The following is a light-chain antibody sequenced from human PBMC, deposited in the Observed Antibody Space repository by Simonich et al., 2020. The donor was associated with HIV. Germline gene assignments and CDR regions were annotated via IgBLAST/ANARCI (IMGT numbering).Light chain of an antibody. V-gene: IGKV3-15*01. CDR3: QQYNNWHLYT. CDR2: GAS. Sequence: EIVMTQSPANLSVSPGERATLSCRASQSVSNNLAWYQQRPGQAPRLLIYGASTRATGIPARFSGSGSGTEFTLTISSMQSEDFAVYYCQQYNNWHLYTFGQGTKLEIK. CDR1: QSVSNN. J-gene: IGKJ2*01.